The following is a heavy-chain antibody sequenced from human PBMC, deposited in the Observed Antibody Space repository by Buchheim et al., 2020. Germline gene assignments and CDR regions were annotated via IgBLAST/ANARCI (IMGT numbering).Heavy chain of an antibody. J-gene: IGHJ6*02. D-gene: IGHD3-3*01. Sequence: QVQLVQSGAEVKKPGSSVKVSCKASGGTFSSYTISWVRQAPGQGLEWMGRIIPILGIANYAQKFQGRVTMTRDTSTSTVYMELSSLRSEDTAVYYCARYDFWSGYPTYGMDVWGQGTT. V-gene: IGHV1-69*02. CDR1: GGTFSSYT. CDR2: IIPILGIA. CDR3: ARYDFWSGYPTYGMDV.